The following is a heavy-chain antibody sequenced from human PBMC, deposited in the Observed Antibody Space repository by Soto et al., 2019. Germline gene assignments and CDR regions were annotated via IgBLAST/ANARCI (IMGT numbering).Heavy chain of an antibody. D-gene: IGHD1-26*01. CDR3: ARDLGGSYNPRPFDY. CDR1: GYTFTSYG. V-gene: IGHV1-18*04. J-gene: IGHJ4*02. Sequence: SVKVSCKASGYTFTSYGISWVRQAPGQGLEWMGWISAYNGNTNYAQKLQGRVTMTTDTSTSTAYMELRSLRPDDTAVYYCARDLGGSYNPRPFDYWGQGTLVTVSS. CDR2: ISAYNGNT.